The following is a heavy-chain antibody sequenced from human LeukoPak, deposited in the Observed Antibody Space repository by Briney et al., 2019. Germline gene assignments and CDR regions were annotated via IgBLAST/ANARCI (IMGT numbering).Heavy chain of an antibody. D-gene: IGHD3-9*01. CDR1: GVSISSSNSH. CDR3: ARQIVRYFDWLSGPMDAFDI. V-gene: IGHV4-39*01. CDR2: IDYSGNT. J-gene: IGHJ3*02. Sequence: SETLSLTCTVSGVSISSSNSHWGWIRQPPGKGLEWIGSIDYSGNTYYNASLKSQVSISIDTSKNQFYLRLTSVTAADTAVYYCARQIVRYFDWLSGPMDAFDIWGQGTMVTVSS.